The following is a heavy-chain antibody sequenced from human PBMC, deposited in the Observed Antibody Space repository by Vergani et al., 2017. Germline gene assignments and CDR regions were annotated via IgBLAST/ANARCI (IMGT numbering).Heavy chain of an antibody. Sequence: QVQLVESGGGVVQPGGSLRLSCAASGFTFSSYGMHWVRQAPGKGLEWVAFIRYDGSNKYYADSVKGRFTISRDNSKNTLYLQMNSLRAEDTAVYYCAKDPYYYDSSGYYGPTYFDYWGQGTLVTVSS. V-gene: IGHV3-30*02. CDR3: AKDPYYYDSSGYYGPTYFDY. D-gene: IGHD3-22*01. CDR2: IRYDGSNK. J-gene: IGHJ4*02. CDR1: GFTFSSYG.